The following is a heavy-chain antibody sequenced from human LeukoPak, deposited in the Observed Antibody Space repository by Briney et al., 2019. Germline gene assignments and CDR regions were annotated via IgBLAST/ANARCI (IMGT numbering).Heavy chain of an antibody. CDR2: IYYSGST. V-gene: IGHV4-31*03. J-gene: IGHJ4*02. Sequence: SETLSLTCTVSGGSISSGGYYWSWIRQHPGKGLEWIGYIYYSGSTYYNPSLKSRVTISVDTSKNQFSLKLSSVTAADTAVYYCPRGGRDGYNLDYWGQGTLVTVSS. CDR1: GGSISSGGYY. CDR3: PRGGRDGYNLDY. D-gene: IGHD5-24*01.